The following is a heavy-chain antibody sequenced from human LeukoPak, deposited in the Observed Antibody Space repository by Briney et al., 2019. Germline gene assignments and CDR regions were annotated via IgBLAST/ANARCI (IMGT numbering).Heavy chain of an antibody. CDR3: AKDLVYDSSGGGFDI. J-gene: IGHJ3*02. CDR2: ISWNSGSI. CDR1: GFTFDDYA. Sequence: GGSLRLSCAASGFTFDDYAMHWVRQAPGKGLEWVSGISWNSGSIGYADSVKSRFTISRDNAKNSLYLQMNSLRAEDMALYYCAKDLVYDSSGGGFDIWGQGTMVTVSS. D-gene: IGHD3-22*01. V-gene: IGHV3-9*03.